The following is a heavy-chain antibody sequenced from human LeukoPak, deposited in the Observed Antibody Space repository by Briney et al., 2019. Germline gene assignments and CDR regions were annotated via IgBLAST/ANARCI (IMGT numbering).Heavy chain of an antibody. CDR2: ISAYNGNT. D-gene: IGHD3-9*01. CDR1: GYTFTSYG. Sequence: ASVKVSCKASGYTFTSYGISWVRQAPGQGLEWMGWISAYNGNTNYAQKLQGRVTMTTDTSTSTASMELRSLRSDDTAVYYCARDLYDILTGYYSLDAFDIWGQGTMVSVFS. CDR3: ARDLYDILTGYYSLDAFDI. J-gene: IGHJ3*02. V-gene: IGHV1-18*04.